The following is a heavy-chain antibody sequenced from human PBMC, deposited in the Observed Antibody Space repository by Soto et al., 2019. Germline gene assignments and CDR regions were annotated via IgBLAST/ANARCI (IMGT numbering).Heavy chain of an antibody. CDR1: GYAFSNND. V-gene: IGHV1-8*01. CDR3: ARMATSGTLNWFDP. CDR2: MNPNRGNG. Sequence: GASVKVSCKASGYAFSNNDISWVRQSTGQGLEWMGWMNPNRGNGGYAQKFQGRVTMTRDTSTSTAYMELSSLASDDTAIYYCARMATSGTLNWFDPWGQGTLVTVSS. J-gene: IGHJ5*02.